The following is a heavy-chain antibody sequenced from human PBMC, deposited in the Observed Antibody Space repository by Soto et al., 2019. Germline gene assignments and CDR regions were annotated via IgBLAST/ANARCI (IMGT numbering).Heavy chain of an antibody. CDR1: GHSFTSYW. D-gene: IGHD1-26*01. V-gene: IGHV5-51*01. CDR3: PGATTPRYYGMDG. Sequence: GAYLKISCDGSGHSFTSYWIGWVRQMPGKGLEWMGIIYPGDSDTRYSPSFQGQVTISADKSISTAYQQWSSLKASDTAMYYCPGATTPRYYGMDGWGQGTTVPVYS. CDR2: IYPGDSDT. J-gene: IGHJ6*02.